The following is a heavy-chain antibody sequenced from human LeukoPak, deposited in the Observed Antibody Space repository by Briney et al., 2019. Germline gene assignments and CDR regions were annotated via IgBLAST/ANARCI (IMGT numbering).Heavy chain of an antibody. CDR2: INPNSGDT. V-gene: IGHV1-2*02. CDR1: VQIYSVYF. Sequence: ASVKVSCEGSVQIYSVYFQHWVRQAPGQGLEWMGWINPNSGDTTYAQKFQGRVTMTRDTSISTAYMELGRLRSDDTAVYYCAIAHYYYTNNYYLYWGQGTLVTVSS. D-gene: IGHD1-26*01. J-gene: IGHJ4*02. CDR3: AIAHYYYTNNYYLY.